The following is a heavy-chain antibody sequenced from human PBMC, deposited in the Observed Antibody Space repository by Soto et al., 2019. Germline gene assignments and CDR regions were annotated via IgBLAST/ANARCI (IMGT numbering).Heavy chain of an antibody. Sequence: VKVACKASGYTFTIYGVTWVRRAPGQGLEWMGWISADTDTPNCAQKFQGRVTMTIDTSTSTAYMDLRSLTSDDTAVYYCARVIPGVEAWFDPCGQRNLVTVSS. J-gene: IGHJ5*02. CDR2: ISADTDTP. D-gene: IGHD2-2*01. CDR1: GYTFTIYG. V-gene: IGHV1-18*01. CDR3: ARVIPGVEAWFDP.